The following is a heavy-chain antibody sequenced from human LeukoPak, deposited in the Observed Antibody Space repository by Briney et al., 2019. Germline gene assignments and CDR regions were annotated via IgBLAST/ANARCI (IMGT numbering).Heavy chain of an antibody. V-gene: IGHV3-7*01. CDR3: ARRTEDTSMVTDEPFDY. D-gene: IGHD5-18*01. CDR1: GFTFSSYW. J-gene: IGHJ4*02. CDR2: IKQDGGET. Sequence: PGGSLRLSCAASGFTFSSYWMSWVRQAPGKGLEWVANIKQDGGETYYVDSVRGRFSISRDNAKNSLYLQMNSLRAEDTAAYYCARRTEDTSMVTDEPFDYWGQGTLVTLSS.